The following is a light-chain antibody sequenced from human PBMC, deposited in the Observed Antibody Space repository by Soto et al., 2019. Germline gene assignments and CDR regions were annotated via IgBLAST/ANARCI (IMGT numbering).Light chain of an antibody. Sequence: NFMLTQPHSLSESPGKTVIISCTRSSGSIASNYVQWYQHRPGSAPIIVIYEDNQRPSGVPDRFSGSIDSSSNSASLTISGLKTEDEADYYCHSFESNRVVFGGGTKVTVL. J-gene: IGLJ2*01. CDR1: SGSIASNY. CDR2: EDN. CDR3: HSFESNRVV. V-gene: IGLV6-57*03.